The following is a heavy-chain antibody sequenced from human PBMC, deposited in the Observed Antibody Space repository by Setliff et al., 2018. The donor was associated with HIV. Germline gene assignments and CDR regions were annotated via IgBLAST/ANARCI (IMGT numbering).Heavy chain of an antibody. V-gene: IGHV4-61*02. CDR2: IYTSGST. CDR1: GGSISSGSHY. Sequence: PSETLSLTCTVSGGSISSGSHYWSWIRQPAGKGLEWIGPIYTSGSTNYNPSLKSRVTISVDTSENQFSLKLTSVTAADTAMYYCARGLVVVTDSDYDTNYYYYYYMDVWGKGTTVTVSS. CDR3: ARGLVVVTDSDYDTNYYYYYYMDV. J-gene: IGHJ6*03. D-gene: IGHD5-12*01.